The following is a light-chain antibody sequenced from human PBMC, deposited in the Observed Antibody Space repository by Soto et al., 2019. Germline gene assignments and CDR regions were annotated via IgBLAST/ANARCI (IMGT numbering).Light chain of an antibody. CDR3: SSYAGNNVLV. V-gene: IGLV2-8*01. CDR2: EVN. CDR1: SSDVGGYNY. Sequence: QSALTQPPSASGSPGQSVTIPCTGTSSDVGGYNYVSWYQQHPGKAPRLMIYEVNKRPSGGPYRFSGSKSVNTASLTVSGLQADDEAVYYCSSYAGNNVLVFGGGTKLTVL. J-gene: IGLJ2*01.